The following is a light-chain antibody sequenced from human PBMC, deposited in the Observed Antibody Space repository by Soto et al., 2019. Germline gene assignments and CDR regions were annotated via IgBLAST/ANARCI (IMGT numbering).Light chain of an antibody. Sequence: EIVLTQSPSTLSLFTGERATLSCRASQRIRTYLAWYKQKPGQAPMLLISNASNRATGIPARFSGSGSGTDFSLTISRLEAEDFAVYYCRQRSNWPRTICRGTKVQI. CDR1: QRIRTY. V-gene: IGKV3-11*01. CDR3: RQRSNWPRT. CDR2: NAS. J-gene: IGKJ4*01.